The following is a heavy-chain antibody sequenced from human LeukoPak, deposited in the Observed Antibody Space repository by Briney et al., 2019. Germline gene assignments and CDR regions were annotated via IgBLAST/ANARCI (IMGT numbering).Heavy chain of an antibody. CDR3: ARDRAPAALAVAGTVFDY. D-gene: IGHD6-19*01. V-gene: IGHV1-18*01. CDR1: GYSFTTYG. CDR2: ISAYNANT. J-gene: IGHJ4*02. Sequence: ASVKVSCKASGYSFTTYGISWVRQAPGQGLEWMGWISAYNANTNYALKLQGRVTMTTDTSTSTAYMELRSLRSDDTAVYYCARDRAPAALAVAGTVFDYWGQGTLVTVSS.